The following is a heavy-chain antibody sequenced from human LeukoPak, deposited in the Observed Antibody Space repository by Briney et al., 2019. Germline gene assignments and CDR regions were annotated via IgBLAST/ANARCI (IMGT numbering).Heavy chain of an antibody. Sequence: SETLSLTCTVSGGSFSSSGSYLWSWIRQPPGKGLEWIGYVSYSGSTNYNPSLTSRVTLSVDTSKNQFSPKLSSVTAADTAVYYCARDYLRRNCNGGNCMALDVWGKGTTVTVSS. J-gene: IGHJ6*04. CDR1: GGSFSSSGSYL. CDR3: ARDYLRRNCNGGNCMALDV. D-gene: IGHD2-15*01. V-gene: IGHV4-61*01. CDR2: VSYSGST.